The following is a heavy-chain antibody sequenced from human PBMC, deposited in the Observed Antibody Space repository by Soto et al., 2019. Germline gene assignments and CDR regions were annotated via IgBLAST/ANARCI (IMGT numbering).Heavy chain of an antibody. D-gene: IGHD3-3*01. CDR3: AKVPHITIFGVVISLGGVDYYYGMDV. Sequence: PGGSLRLSCAASGFSFSSFGMHWVRQVPGKGLEWVAIISNDGSNEYYADSVRGRFTISRDNSKNTLYLQMNTLRPDDTAVFYCAKVPHITIFGVVISLGGVDYYYGMDVWGQGTTVTVSS. CDR1: GFSFSSFG. CDR2: ISNDGSNE. J-gene: IGHJ6*02. V-gene: IGHV3-30*18.